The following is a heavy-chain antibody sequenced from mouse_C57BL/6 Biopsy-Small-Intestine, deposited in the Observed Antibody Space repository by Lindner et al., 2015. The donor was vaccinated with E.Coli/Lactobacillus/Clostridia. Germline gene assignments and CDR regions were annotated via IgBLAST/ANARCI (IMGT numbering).Heavy chain of an antibody. Sequence: KVSCKASGFTFTTSAVQWVRQARGQRLEWIGWIVVGSGNTNYAQKFQERVTLTRDMSTSTAYMELSSLRSEDTAVYYCAADQVFWSGYFPNFDYWGQGTLVTVSS. CDR3: AADQVFWSGYFPNFDY. D-gene: IGHD3-2*02. J-gene: IGHJ4*01. CDR1: GFTFTTSA. CDR2: IVVGSGNT. V-gene: IGHV1S18*01.